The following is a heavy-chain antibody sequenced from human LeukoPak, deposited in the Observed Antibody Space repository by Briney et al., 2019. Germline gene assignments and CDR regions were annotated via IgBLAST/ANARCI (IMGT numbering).Heavy chain of an antibody. CDR2: ISGSGGST. D-gene: IGHD3-22*01. Sequence: PGGSLRLSCAASGFTFSSYAMSWVRQAPGKGLEWVSAISGSGGSTYYADSVKGRFTISRDNSKNTLYLQMNSLRAEDTAVYYCAKDISPYYYDSSGYYHYYFDYWGQGTLVTVSS. CDR1: GFTFSSYA. V-gene: IGHV3-23*01. CDR3: AKDISPYYYDSSGYYHYYFDY. J-gene: IGHJ4*02.